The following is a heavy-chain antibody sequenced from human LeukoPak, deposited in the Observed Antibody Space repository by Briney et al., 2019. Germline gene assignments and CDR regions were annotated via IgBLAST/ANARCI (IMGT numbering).Heavy chain of an antibody. V-gene: IGHV1-69*05. CDR1: GGTFSSYA. J-gene: IGHJ4*02. Sequence: SVKVSCKASGGTFSSYAISWVRQAPGQGLEWMGGIIPIFGTANYAQKFQGRVTITTDESTSTAYMELSSLRSEDTAVYYCARGGVDTAMVGADYWGQGTLVTVSS. CDR2: IIPIFGTA. D-gene: IGHD5-18*01. CDR3: ARGGVDTAMVGADY.